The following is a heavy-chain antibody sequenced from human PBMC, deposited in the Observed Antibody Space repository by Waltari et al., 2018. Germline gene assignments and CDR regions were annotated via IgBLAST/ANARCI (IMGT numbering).Heavy chain of an antibody. D-gene: IGHD1-26*01. Sequence: EVQRLESGGGLVQPGGSLRLSCAASGFTFSSNDMSWVRQATGKGQEWVAARRVSGGMPYNAVSVKGRSTISRDNSKNPLYLQMNSRGAEDTAVYYCAKNAGAYWDSPFDYWGQGTLVTVSS. V-gene: IGHV3-23*01. CDR2: RRVSGGMP. CDR3: AKNAGAYWDSPFDY. J-gene: IGHJ4*02. CDR1: GFTFSSND.